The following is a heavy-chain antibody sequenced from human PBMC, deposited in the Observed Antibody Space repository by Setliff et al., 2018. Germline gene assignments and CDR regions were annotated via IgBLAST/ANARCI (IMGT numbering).Heavy chain of an antibody. CDR1: GFTFSSYS. CDR2: ISSSSSYI. V-gene: IGHV3-21*01. J-gene: IGHJ4*02. CDR3: ARVHPATIFDY. D-gene: IGHD3-3*01. Sequence: LRLSCAASGFTFSSYSMNWVRQAPGKGLEWVSSISSSSSYIYYADSVRGRFTISRDNAKNSLYLQMNSLRAEATAVYYCARVHPATIFDYWGQGTLVTVSS.